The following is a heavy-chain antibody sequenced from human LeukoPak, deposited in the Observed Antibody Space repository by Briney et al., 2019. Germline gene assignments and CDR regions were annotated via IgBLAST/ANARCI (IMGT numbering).Heavy chain of an antibody. CDR2: ISPAGSET. D-gene: IGHD2-15*01. CDR3: ARFGYVAAVDV. V-gene: IGHV3-7*01. CDR1: GFSFSAYW. J-gene: IGHJ4*02. Sequence: GGSLRLSCAASGFSFSAYWMTWVRQAPGTGLEWVANISPAGSETYYVDPVKGRFSISRDNAKNLVYLQMNSLRAEDTAVYKCARFGYVAAVDVWGQGTPVTVSS.